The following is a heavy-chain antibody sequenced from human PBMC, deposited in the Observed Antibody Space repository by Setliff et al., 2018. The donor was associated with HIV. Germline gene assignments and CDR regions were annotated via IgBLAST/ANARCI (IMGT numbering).Heavy chain of an antibody. CDR2: IYPGDSDT. CDR1: GYTFTSYW. CDR3: ARAEDTVLKMYVVTPPYLDY. D-gene: IGHD2-8*01. J-gene: IGHJ4*02. V-gene: IGHV5-51*01. Sequence: PGESLTISCKVSGYTFTSYWIAWVRQMPGKGLEWMGIIYPGDSDTRYSPSFQGQVTISVDKSITTAYLQWSSLGASDTAMYYCARAEDTVLKMYVVTPPYLDYWGQGTLVTVSS.